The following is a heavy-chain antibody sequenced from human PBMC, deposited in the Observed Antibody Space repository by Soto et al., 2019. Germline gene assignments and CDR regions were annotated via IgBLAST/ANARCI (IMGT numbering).Heavy chain of an antibody. D-gene: IGHD2-21*02. J-gene: IGHJ5*02. Sequence: PSETLSLTCTVSGCSMSGSYWSWIRQTPGKVLEWVGYIHYSGSTNYNPSLKSRVTMSVDSAKNQFSLQLSSVTAADTAIYYCTRVVVIAPSALPTVDPWGQGSLVTVSS. CDR1: GCSMSGSY. CDR2: IHYSGST. V-gene: IGHV4-59*01. CDR3: TRVVVIAPSALPTVDP.